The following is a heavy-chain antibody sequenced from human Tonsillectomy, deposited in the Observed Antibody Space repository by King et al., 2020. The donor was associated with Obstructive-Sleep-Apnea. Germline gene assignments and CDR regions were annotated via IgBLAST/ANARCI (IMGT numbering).Heavy chain of an antibody. CDR2: IYYTGSS. D-gene: IGHD3-10*01. V-gene: IGHV4-59*01. J-gene: IGHJ3*01. Sequence: VQLQESGPGLVKPSETLSLTCTVSGDSISNSYWSWIRQPPGKGLEWIGYIYYTGSSNYNPSLNRRVTISFDTSKKQFSLKLTSVTAADTAVYFCARGWFGEFLDVLAFWGPGKMVTVSS. CDR3: ARGWFGEFLDVLAF. CDR1: GDSISNSY.